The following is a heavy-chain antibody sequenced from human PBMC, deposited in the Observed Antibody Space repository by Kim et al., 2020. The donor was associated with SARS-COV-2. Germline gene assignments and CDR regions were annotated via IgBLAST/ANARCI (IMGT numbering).Heavy chain of an antibody. J-gene: IGHJ5*02. Sequence: SRVTISVDTSKNQFSLKLSSVTAADTAVYYCARDRGYCSGGSCDYNWFDPWGQGTLVTVSS. V-gene: IGHV4-39*07. CDR3: ARDRGYCSGGSCDYNWFDP. D-gene: IGHD2-15*01.